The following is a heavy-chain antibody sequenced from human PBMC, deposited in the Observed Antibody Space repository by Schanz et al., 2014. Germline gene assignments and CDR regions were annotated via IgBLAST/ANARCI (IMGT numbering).Heavy chain of an antibody. CDR3: ARDTTWRLDL. V-gene: IGHV4-61*02. J-gene: IGHJ2*01. CDR1: GGSIRSGTYY. Sequence: QVQLQQWGAGLLKPSQTLSLTCTVSGGSIRSGTYYWSWIRQPAGKALEWVGRVFPNGITNYNPSLKRRVPISRDTSKNQFSLTLTSLTAADTAVYYCARDTTWRLDLWGRGTLVTVSS. CDR2: VFPNGIT. D-gene: IGHD1-1*01.